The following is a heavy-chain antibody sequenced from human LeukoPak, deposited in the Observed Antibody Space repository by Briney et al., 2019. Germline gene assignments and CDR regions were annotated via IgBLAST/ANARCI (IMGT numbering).Heavy chain of an antibody. V-gene: IGHV3-23*01. CDR1: EFTLSSYA. Sequence: QPGASLRLSCAASEFTLSSYAMSWVRQAPGKGLEWVSAISGSGGSTYYADSVKGRFTISRDNSKNTLYLQMNSLRAEDTAVYYCAKDLESSGWYGDWGQGTLVTVSS. CDR3: AKDLESSGWYGD. CDR2: ISGSGGST. J-gene: IGHJ4*02. D-gene: IGHD6-19*01.